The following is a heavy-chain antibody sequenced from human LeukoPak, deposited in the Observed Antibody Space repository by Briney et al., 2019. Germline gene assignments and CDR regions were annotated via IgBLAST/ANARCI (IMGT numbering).Heavy chain of an antibody. CDR2: INPNSGGT. CDR3: ARLAVAGTRYYYYGMDV. D-gene: IGHD6-19*01. Sequence: GASVKVSCKASGYTFTGYYMHWVRQAPGQGLEWMGRINPNSGGTNYAQKFQGRVTITRDTSISTAYMELSRLRSVDTAVYYCARLAVAGTRYYYYGMDVWGQGTTVTVSS. J-gene: IGHJ6*02. CDR1: GYTFTGYY. V-gene: IGHV1-2*06.